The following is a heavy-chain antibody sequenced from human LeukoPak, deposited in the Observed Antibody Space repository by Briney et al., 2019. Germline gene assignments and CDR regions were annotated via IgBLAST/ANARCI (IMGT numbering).Heavy chain of an antibody. J-gene: IGHJ6*03. D-gene: IGHD6-13*01. CDR3: ARAGSSWYEYYYYYYYMDV. Sequence: SETLSLTCAVYGGSFSGYYWSWIRQPPGKGLEWIGEINHSGSTNYNPSLKSRVTISVDTSKNQFSLKLSSVTAADTAVYYCARAGSSWYEYYYYYYYMDVWGKGTTVTVSS. CDR1: GGSFSGYY. CDR2: INHSGST. V-gene: IGHV4-34*01.